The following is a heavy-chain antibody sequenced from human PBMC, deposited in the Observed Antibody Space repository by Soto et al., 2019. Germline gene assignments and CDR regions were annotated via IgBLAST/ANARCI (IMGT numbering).Heavy chain of an antibody. CDR3: ARAIERYTNDY. CDR1: GYTFTSYY. Sequence: ASVKVSFKASGYTFTSYYMHWVRQAPGQGLEWMGIINPSGGSTSYAQKFQGRVTMTRDTSTSTVYMELGSLRSEDTAVYYCARAIERYTNDYWGQGTLVTVSS. J-gene: IGHJ4*02. V-gene: IGHV1-46*01. CDR2: INPSGGST. D-gene: IGHD1-1*01.